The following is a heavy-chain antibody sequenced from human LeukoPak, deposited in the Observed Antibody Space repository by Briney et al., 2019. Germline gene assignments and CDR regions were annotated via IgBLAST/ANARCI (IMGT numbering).Heavy chain of an antibody. CDR2: VNPKSGAT. CDR3: ARVGAAGNYGMDV. D-gene: IGHD6-13*01. J-gene: IGHJ6*02. CDR1: GYTFTGNY. V-gene: IGHV1-2*02. Sequence: GASVKVSCKSSGYTFTGNYMHWVRQAPGQRLEWMGWVNPKSGATNYAQKFQGRVTMTRDTSISTAYMELSRLRSDNTAVYYCARVGAAGNYGMDVWGQGTTVTVSS.